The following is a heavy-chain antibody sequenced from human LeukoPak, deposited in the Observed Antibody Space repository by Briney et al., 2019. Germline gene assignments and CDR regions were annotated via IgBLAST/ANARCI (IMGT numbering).Heavy chain of an antibody. D-gene: IGHD2-2*01. J-gene: IGHJ6*03. CDR2: INHSGST. Sequence: SETLSLTCTVSGGSISSSSYYWGWIRQPPGKGLEWIGEINHSGSTNYNPSLKSRVTISVDTSKNQFSLKLSSVTAADTAVYYCARRVVVPAALSWSFYYYYYMDVWGKGTTVTISS. CDR3: ARRVVVPAALSWSFYYYYYMDV. CDR1: GGSISSSSYY. V-gene: IGHV4-39*07.